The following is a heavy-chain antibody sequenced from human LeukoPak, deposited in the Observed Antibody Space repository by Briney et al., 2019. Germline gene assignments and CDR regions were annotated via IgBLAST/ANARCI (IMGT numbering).Heavy chain of an antibody. V-gene: IGHV1-69*06. J-gene: IGHJ6*03. CDR2: IIPIFGTA. CDR3: ASHTSRYYYYYYMDV. CDR1: GGTFSSYA. D-gene: IGHD2-2*02. Sequence: SVKVSCKASGGTFSSYAISWVRQAPGQGLEWMGGIIPIFGTANYAQKFQGRVTITADKSTSTAYMELSSLRSEDTAVYYCASHTSRYYYYYYMDVWGKGTTVTVSS.